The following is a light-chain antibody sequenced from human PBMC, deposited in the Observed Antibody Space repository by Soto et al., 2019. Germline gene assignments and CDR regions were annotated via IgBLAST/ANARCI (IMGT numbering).Light chain of an antibody. J-gene: IGLJ3*02. CDR1: SSNIGAGYD. CDR3: QSYDSSLSGGV. CDR2: GNS. V-gene: IGLV1-40*01. Sequence: QSVLTQPPSVSGAPGQRVTISCTGSSSNIGAGYDVHWYQLPGTAPKLLIYGNSNRPSGVPDRFSGSKSGTSASLAITGLQAEDEADYYCQSYDSSLSGGVFGGGTKLTVL.